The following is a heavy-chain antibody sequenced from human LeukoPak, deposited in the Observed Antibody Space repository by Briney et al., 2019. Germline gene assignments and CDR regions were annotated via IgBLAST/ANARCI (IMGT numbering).Heavy chain of an antibody. D-gene: IGHD2-2*01. J-gene: IGHJ6*02. CDR1: GGSISSGGYY. CDR2: IYYSGST. V-gene: IGHV4-31*03. Sequence: SQTLSLTCTVSGGSISSGGYYWSWIRQHPGKGLEWIGYIYYSGSTYYNPSLKSRVTISVDTSKNQFSLKLSSVTAADTAVYYCARDRVVVVPAAPPGYYYYGKDVWGQGTTVTVSS. CDR3: ARDRVVVVPAAPPGYYYYGKDV.